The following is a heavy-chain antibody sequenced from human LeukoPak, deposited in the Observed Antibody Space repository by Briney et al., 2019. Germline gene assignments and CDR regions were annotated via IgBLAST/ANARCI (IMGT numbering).Heavy chain of an antibody. D-gene: IGHD4-17*01. CDR1: GFTFSSYA. Sequence: QPGGSLRLSCAASGFTFSSYAMSWVRQAPGKGLEWVSAISGSGGSTYYADSVKGRFTISRDNSKNTLYLQMNSLRAEDTAVYYCAKSIDYGDYDLWYYFDYWGQGTLVTVSS. J-gene: IGHJ4*02. CDR3: AKSIDYGDYDLWYYFDY. CDR2: ISGSGGST. V-gene: IGHV3-23*01.